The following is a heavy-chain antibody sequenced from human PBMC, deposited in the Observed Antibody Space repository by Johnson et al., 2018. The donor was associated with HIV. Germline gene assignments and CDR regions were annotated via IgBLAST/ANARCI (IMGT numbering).Heavy chain of an antibody. D-gene: IGHD3-16*01. Sequence: LLVESGGGLVQPGGSLRLSCAASGFTFDDYAMHWVRQAPGKGLEWVSGISWNSGSIGYVDSVKGRFTISRDNSNKTVYLQMNSLEPEDTAVYYCAKPPSIGADAFDIWGQGTMVTVSS. CDR3: AKPPSIGADAFDI. CDR2: ISWNSGSI. J-gene: IGHJ3*02. V-gene: IGHV3-9*01. CDR1: GFTFDDYA.